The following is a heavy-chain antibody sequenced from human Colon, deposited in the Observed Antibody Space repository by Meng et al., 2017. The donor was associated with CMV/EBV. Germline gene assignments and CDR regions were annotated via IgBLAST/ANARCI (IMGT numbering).Heavy chain of an antibody. J-gene: IGHJ5*02. D-gene: IGHD6-13*01. CDR2: ISSSGSFI. V-gene: IGHV3-11*01. Sequence: FGDYYMSWSRQAPEKGLEWIAYISSSGSFIYYADSVKGRFTISRDNTKNSLSLQMNSLRAEDTAVYYCAREVSGTGYGSSWYNWFDPWGQGTLVTVSS. CDR1: FGDYY. CDR3: AREVSGTGYGSSWYNWFDP.